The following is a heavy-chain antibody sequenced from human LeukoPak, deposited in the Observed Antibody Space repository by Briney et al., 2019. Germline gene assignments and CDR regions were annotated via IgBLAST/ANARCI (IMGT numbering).Heavy chain of an antibody. CDR1: GYTFTTSG. D-gene: IGHD2-2*01. Sequence: ASLKVSCKASGYTFTTSGINWVRQAPGQGLEWMGCINVYNGNTNYAQKFQGRITMTRDTSTNTAYMELRSLKSDDTAVYYCARGLVVPAAMGEFDYWGQGTLIAVSS. J-gene: IGHJ4*02. CDR3: ARGLVVPAAMGEFDY. CDR2: INVYNGNT. V-gene: IGHV1-18*01.